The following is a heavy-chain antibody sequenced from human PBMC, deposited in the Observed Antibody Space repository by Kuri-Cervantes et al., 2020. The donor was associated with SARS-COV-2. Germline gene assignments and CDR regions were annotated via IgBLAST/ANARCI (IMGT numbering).Heavy chain of an antibody. Sequence: GGSLRLSCVATGFTFSGYTMNWVRQAPGKALQWVSSISGSGSYIYYADSVKGRFTVSSDSAKNSLYLQINSLRAEDTALYYCARGGDGYNFYFGFDYWGQGTLVTVSS. D-gene: IGHD5-24*01. CDR3: ARGGDGYNFYFGFDY. CDR1: GFTFSGYT. V-gene: IGHV3-21*04. J-gene: IGHJ4*02. CDR2: ISGSGSYI.